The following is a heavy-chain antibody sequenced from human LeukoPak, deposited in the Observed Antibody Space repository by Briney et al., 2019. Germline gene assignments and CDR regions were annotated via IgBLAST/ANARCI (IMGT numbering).Heavy chain of an antibody. CDR2: TNQDGGAK. CDR3: ARWSMAFDF. D-gene: IGHD5-24*01. V-gene: IGHV3-7*04. Sequence: SGGSLRLSCATSGFSFSEYYMGWVRQAPGKGLEWVAYTNQDGGAKIYVDSVKGRFTISRDNARSSLYLEMNSLRDEDAAVYWCARWSMAFDFWGQGSRVAVSS. CDR1: GFSFSEYY. J-gene: IGHJ4*02.